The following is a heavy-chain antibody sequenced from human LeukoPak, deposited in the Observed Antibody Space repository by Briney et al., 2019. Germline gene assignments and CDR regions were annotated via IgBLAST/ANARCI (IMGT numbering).Heavy chain of an antibody. CDR2: ISGSGGST. Sequence: GGSLRLSCAASGFTFSSYAMSWVRQAPGKGLEWVSGISGSGGSTYYADSVKGRFTISRDNSKNTLYLQMNSLRAEDTAVYYCAKDPARNYYDSSGYGRIDYWGQGTLVTVSS. V-gene: IGHV3-23*01. CDR3: AKDPARNYYDSSGYGRIDY. D-gene: IGHD3-22*01. J-gene: IGHJ4*02. CDR1: GFTFSSYA.